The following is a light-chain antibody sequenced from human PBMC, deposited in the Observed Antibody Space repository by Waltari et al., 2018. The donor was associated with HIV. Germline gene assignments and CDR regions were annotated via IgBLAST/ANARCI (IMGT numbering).Light chain of an antibody. V-gene: IGLV10-54*04. CDR1: VNNVGNHG. CDR3: SAWDSSLSGGV. J-gene: IGLJ3*02. Sequence: QAGPTQPPSMRGVLGQTVPLTCTGTVNNVGNHGAIWLQHNRRHPPTPRSNRNNERPSGVSQRFSTSRSGITASLTITGLQPEDEADYYCSAWDSSLSGGVFGEGTQLTVL. CDR2: RNN.